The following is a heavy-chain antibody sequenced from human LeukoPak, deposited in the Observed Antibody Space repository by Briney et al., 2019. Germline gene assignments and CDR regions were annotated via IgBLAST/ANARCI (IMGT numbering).Heavy chain of an antibody. J-gene: IGHJ4*02. CDR1: GFTFSSYA. D-gene: IGHD3-16*01. Sequence: GGSLRLSCAASGFTFSSYAMSWVRQAPGKGLECVSAISSSGDSTYYADSVKGRFTISRDNSKNMLYLHMNSLRAEDTAVYYCVRGGDLWGQGTLVTVSS. CDR2: ISSSGDST. CDR3: VRGGDL. V-gene: IGHV3-23*01.